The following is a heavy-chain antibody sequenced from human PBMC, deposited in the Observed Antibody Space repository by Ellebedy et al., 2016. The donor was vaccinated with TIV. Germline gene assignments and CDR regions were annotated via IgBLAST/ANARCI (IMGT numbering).Heavy chain of an antibody. D-gene: IGHD2-21*02. Sequence: SVKVSXXASGGTFSSYAISWVRQAPGQGLEWMGGIIPIFGTANYAQKFQGRVTITADESTSTAYMELSSLRSEDTAVYYCARDLIRTLAYCGGDCFVPSLDYWGQGTLVTVSS. CDR2: IIPIFGTA. CDR1: GGTFSSYA. J-gene: IGHJ4*02. CDR3: ARDLIRTLAYCGGDCFVPSLDY. V-gene: IGHV1-69*13.